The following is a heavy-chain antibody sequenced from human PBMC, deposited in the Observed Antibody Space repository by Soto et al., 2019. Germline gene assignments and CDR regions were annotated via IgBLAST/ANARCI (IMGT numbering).Heavy chain of an antibody. V-gene: IGHV4-31*03. Sequence: SETLSLTCTVSGGSISSGGYYWSWIRQHPGKGLEWIGYIYYSGSTYYNPSLKSRVTISVDTSKNQFSLKLSSVTAADTAVYYCARETYYYDSSGYETKALWGQGTLVTVSS. CDR1: GGSISSGGYY. J-gene: IGHJ4*02. CDR2: IYYSGST. CDR3: ARETYYYDSSGYETKAL. D-gene: IGHD3-22*01.